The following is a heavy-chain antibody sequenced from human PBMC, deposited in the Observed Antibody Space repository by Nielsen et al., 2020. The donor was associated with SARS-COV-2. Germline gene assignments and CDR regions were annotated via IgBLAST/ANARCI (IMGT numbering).Heavy chain of an antibody. V-gene: IGHV4-59*01. D-gene: IGHD5-18*01. J-gene: IGHJ4*02. CDR1: GGSISSYY. CDR3: ARVSRLQLWPYYFDY. CDR2: IYYSGST. Sequence: SETLSLTCTVSGGSISSYYWSWIRQPPGKGLEWIGYIYYSGSTNYNPSLKSRVTISVDTSKNQFSLKLSSVTAADTAVYYCARVSRLQLWPYYFDYWGQGTLVTVSS.